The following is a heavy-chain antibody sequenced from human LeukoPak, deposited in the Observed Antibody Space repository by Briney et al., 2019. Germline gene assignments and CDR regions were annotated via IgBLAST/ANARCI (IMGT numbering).Heavy chain of an antibody. CDR1: GFTFSDYY. CDR3: ARGYSSSWPYYYYYGMGV. D-gene: IGHD6-13*01. J-gene: IGHJ6*02. Sequence: GGPLRLSCAASGFTFSDYYMSWICQAPGKGLEWVSYISSSGSTIYYADSVKGRFTISRDNAKNSLYLQMNSLRAEDTAVYYCARGYSSSWPYYYYYGMGVWGQGTTVTVSS. CDR2: ISSSGSTI. V-gene: IGHV3-11*01.